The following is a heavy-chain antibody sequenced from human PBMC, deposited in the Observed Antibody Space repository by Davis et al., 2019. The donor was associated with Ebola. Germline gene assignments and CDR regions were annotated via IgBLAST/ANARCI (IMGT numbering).Heavy chain of an antibody. CDR2: IIPILGIA. J-gene: IGHJ6*02. D-gene: IGHD6-6*01. V-gene: IGHV1-69*04. CDR3: ARDSHKQLVRYSPRYYYGMDV. Sequence: SVKVSCKASGGTFSSYAISWVRQAPGQGLEWMGRIIPILGIANYAQKFQGRVTITADKSTSTAYMELSSLRSEDTAVYYCARDSHKQLVRYSPRYYYGMDVWGQGTTVTVSS. CDR1: GGTFSSYA.